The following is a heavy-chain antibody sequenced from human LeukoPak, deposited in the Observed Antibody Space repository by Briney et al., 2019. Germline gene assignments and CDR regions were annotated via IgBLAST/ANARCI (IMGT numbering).Heavy chain of an antibody. CDR1: GYTFTSYG. CDR3: ARASREPFGELSGYYMDV. D-gene: IGHD3-10*01. J-gene: IGHJ6*03. V-gene: IGHV1-46*01. CDR2: INPSGGST. Sequence: VASVKVSCKASGYTFTSYGISWVRQAPGQGLEWMGIINPSGGSTSYAQKFQGRVTMTRDTSTSTVYMELSSLRSEDTAVYYCARASREPFGELSGYYMDVWGKGTTVTVSS.